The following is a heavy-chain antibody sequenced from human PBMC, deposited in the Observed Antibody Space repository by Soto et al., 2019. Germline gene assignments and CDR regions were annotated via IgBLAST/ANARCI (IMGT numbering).Heavy chain of an antibody. V-gene: IGHV1-18*01. CDR2: ISAYNGNT. CDR3: AREGYYDFWSGYYCYYYGMDV. D-gene: IGHD3-3*01. J-gene: IGHJ6*02. Sequence: QVQLVQSGAEVKKPGASVKVSCKASGYTFTSYGISWVRQAPGQGLEWMGWISAYNGNTNYAQKLQGRVTMTTDTATSTAYMELRSRRSDDTAVYYCAREGYYDFWSGYYCYYYGMDVWGQGTTVTVSS. CDR1: GYTFTSYG.